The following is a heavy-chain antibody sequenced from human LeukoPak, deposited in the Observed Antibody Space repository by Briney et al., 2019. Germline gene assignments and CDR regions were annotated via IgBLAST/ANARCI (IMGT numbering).Heavy chain of an antibody. CDR2: IYYSGST. Sequence: SETLSLTCTVSGGSISSSSYYWGWIRQPPGKGLEWIGSIYYSGSTYYNPSLKSRVTISVDTSKNQFSLKLSSVTAADTAVYYSARHIVALVVLDAFDIWGQGTMVTVSS. D-gene: IGHD2-2*01. CDR1: GGSISSSSYY. CDR3: ARHIVALVVLDAFDI. V-gene: IGHV4-39*01. J-gene: IGHJ3*02.